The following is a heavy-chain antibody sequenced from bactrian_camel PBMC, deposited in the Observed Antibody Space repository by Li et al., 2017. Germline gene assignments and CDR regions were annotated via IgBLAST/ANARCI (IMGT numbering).Heavy chain of an antibody. CDR3: ARGRNQFSDFAKWSEFGV. V-gene: IGHV3S55*01. Sequence: HVQLVESGGGSVQVGGSLRLSCVASGDTIGRYCLGWFRQIPDREREGVAGIESDRSTSYADSVKGRFSISQDSAKNILYLQMHSLKPEDTAMYICARGRNQFSDFAKWSEFGVWGQGTQVTVS. J-gene: IGHJ6*01. CDR2: IESDRST. CDR1: GDTIGRYC. D-gene: IGHD4*01.